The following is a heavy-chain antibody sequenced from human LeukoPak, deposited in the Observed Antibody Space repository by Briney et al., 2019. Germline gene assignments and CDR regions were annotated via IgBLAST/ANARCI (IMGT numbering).Heavy chain of an antibody. V-gene: IGHV3-49*04. D-gene: IGHD5-18*01. CDR1: GFTFGDYA. Sequence: PGGSLRLSCTASGFTFGDYAMSWVRQAPGEGLEWVGFIGSKAYGGTTDYAASVKGRFSISRDDSKSMAYLQMNSLKTEDTAVYYYTKDPGYTYAYVYWGQGTLVTVSS. CDR3: TKDPGYTYAYVY. J-gene: IGHJ4*02. CDR2: IGSKAYGGTT.